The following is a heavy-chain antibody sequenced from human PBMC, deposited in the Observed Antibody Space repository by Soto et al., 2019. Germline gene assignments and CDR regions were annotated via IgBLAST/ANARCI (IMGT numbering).Heavy chain of an antibody. CDR2: INAGNGNT. V-gene: IGHV1-3*01. J-gene: IGHJ5*02. Sequence: QVQLVQSGAEVKKPGASVKVSCKASGYTFTSYAMHWVRQAPGQRLEWMGWINAGNGNTKYSQKFQGRVTITRDTSAGTANMERISLRSEDTAVYYCARDRGGTMVRGASPRHNWFDPWGQGTLVTVSS. CDR1: GYTFTSYA. D-gene: IGHD3-10*01. CDR3: ARDRGGTMVRGASPRHNWFDP.